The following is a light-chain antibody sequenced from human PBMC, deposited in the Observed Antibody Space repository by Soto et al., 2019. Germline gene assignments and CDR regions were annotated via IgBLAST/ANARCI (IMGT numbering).Light chain of an antibody. J-gene: IGKJ5*01. CDR1: QFLSSD. V-gene: IGKV3-11*01. Sequence: EVVLTQSPATPSLAPGERATLSCRASQFLSSDLAWYQQKPGQPPRLLIYDTSNRATGIPARFSGSRSGTDFTLTISSLEPEDFGVYFCHQRNKVGQGTRLEIK. CDR2: DTS. CDR3: HQRNK.